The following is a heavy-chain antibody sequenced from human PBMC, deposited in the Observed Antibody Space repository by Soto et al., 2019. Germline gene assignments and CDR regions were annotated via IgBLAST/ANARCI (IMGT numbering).Heavy chain of an antibody. Sequence: ESGGGLVQPGGSLRLSCAASGFTFSSYEMNWVRQAPGKGLEWVSYISISGNTIYYAASVEGRFTISRDNAENSLYLQLNSLRAEDTAVYYCARGMLNTGYFDYWGQGTLVTVSS. J-gene: IGHJ4*02. CDR3: ARGMLNTGYFDY. V-gene: IGHV3-48*03. CDR2: ISISGNTI. CDR1: GFTFSSYE. D-gene: IGHD2-8*01.